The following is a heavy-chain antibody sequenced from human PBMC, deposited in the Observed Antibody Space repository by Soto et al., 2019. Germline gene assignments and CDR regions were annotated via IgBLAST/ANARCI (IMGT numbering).Heavy chain of an antibody. CDR1: GFTFSSHG. D-gene: IGHD6-13*01. Sequence: QVQLVESGGGVVQPGRSLRLSCAASGFTFSSHGMHWVRQAPGKGLEWVAVISYDGSNKYYADSVKGRFTMSRDNSKNTLYLQMNSLRAEDTAVYYCAKDQGSSWYENNWFDPWGQGTLVTVSS. CDR2: ISYDGSNK. J-gene: IGHJ5*02. CDR3: AKDQGSSWYENNWFDP. V-gene: IGHV3-30*18.